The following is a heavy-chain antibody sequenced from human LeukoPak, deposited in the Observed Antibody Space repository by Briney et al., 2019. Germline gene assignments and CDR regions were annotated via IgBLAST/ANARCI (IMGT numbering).Heavy chain of an antibody. CDR1: GGSFSDYY. J-gene: IGHJ4*02. CDR3: ARVGVDSSGYSTLFDY. Sequence: SETLSLTCAVYGGSFSDYYWSWIRQPPGKGLEWIGYIYYSGSTNYNPSLKSRVTIPVDTSKNQFSLKLSSVTAADTAVYYCARVGVDSSGYSTLFDYWGQGTLVTVSS. V-gene: IGHV4-59*01. D-gene: IGHD3-22*01. CDR2: IYYSGST.